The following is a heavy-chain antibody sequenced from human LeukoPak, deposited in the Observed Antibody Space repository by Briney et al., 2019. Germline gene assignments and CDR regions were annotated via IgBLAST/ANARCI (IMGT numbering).Heavy chain of an antibody. CDR3: ATYSYNNARGFQY. V-gene: IGHV3-7*01. Sequence: PGGSLRLSCEASGLIFSSYWMSWVRQAPGKGLEWVANIRQDGGETYYVDSVKGRFTISRDNAKNSLYLQMNSLRDEDTAMYYCATYSYNNARGFQYWGQGTLVTVSS. CDR2: IRQDGGET. CDR1: GLIFSSYW. D-gene: IGHD3-10*01. J-gene: IGHJ1*01.